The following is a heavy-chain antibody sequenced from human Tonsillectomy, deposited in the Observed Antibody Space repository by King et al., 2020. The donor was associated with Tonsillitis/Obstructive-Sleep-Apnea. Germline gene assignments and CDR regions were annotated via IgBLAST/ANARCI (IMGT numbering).Heavy chain of an antibody. J-gene: IGHJ6*02. Sequence: VQLVESGGGLVQPGGSLRLSCAASGFTFSSFAMSWVRQGPGKGLKWVSAISGSGGSTFYADSVKGRFTISRDNSKNTLYLQMNSLRAEDTAVYYCTKEPLWFGELNPVDVWGQGTTVTVCS. CDR3: TKEPLWFGELNPVDV. CDR1: GFTFSSFA. D-gene: IGHD3-10*01. CDR2: ISGSGGST. V-gene: IGHV3-23*04.